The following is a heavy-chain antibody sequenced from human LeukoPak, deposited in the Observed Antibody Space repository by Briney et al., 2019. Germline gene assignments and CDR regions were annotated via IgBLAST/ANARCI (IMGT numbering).Heavy chain of an antibody. Sequence: GGSLRLSCAASGFTVSSNYMNWVRQAPGKGLEWVSVIFSGGNTYYADFVKGRFTISRDNSKNTLYLQMNNLRAEDTAAYYCASGIRGNYAFENRGQGTLVTVS. CDR2: IFSGGNT. CDR1: GFTVSSNY. D-gene: IGHD1-26*01. V-gene: IGHV3-53*01. CDR3: ASGIRGNYAFEN. J-gene: IGHJ4*02.